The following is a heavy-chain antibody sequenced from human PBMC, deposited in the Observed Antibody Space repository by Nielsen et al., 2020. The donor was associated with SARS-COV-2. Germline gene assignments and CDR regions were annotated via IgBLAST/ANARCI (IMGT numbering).Heavy chain of an antibody. CDR1: GFTFSSYA. CDR3: ARGEGIDLAAPGRGMDV. V-gene: IGHV3-30-3*01. D-gene: IGHD6-13*01. Sequence: GESVKISCAASGFTFSSYAMHWVRQAPGKGLEWVAVISYDGSNKYYADSVKGRFTISRDNSKNTLYLQMNSLRAEDTAVYYCARGEGIDLAAPGRGMDVWGQGTTVTVSS. J-gene: IGHJ6*02. CDR2: ISYDGSNK.